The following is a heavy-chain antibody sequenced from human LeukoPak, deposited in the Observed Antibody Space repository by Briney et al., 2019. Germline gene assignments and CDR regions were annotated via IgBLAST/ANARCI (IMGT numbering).Heavy chain of an antibody. D-gene: IGHD4-17*01. CDR1: GYTFTSYG. CDR2: ISAYNGNT. V-gene: IGHV1-18*01. CDR3: ARSADDYGDYWTGFDY. J-gene: IGHJ4*02. Sequence: GASVKVSCKASGYTFTSYGISWVRQAPGQGLEWMGWISAYNGNTNYAQKLQGRVTMTTDTSTSTAYMELRSLRSDDTAVYYCARSADDYGDYWTGFDYWGQGTLVTVSS.